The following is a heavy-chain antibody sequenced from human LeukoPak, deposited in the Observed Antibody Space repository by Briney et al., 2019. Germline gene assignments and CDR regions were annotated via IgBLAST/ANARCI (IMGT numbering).Heavy chain of an antibody. CDR3: ARDLSSGWNDY. J-gene: IGHJ4*02. CDR1: GYKFINYG. D-gene: IGHD6-19*01. CDR2: INAYLRQI. V-gene: IGHV1-18*01. Sequence: ASVKVSCKASGYKFINYGINWVRQAPGQGLEWMGWINAYLRQITYAQKFQDRVTMTTDTSTSTAYMELSSLTSGDTAVYYCARDLSSGWNDYWGQGTLVTVSS.